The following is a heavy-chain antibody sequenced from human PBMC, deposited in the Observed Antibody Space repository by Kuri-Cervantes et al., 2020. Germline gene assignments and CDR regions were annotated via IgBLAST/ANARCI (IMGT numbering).Heavy chain of an antibody. CDR2: IYYSGST. CDR3: ARHERILWFGEFPTDP. V-gene: IGHV4-39*01. D-gene: IGHD3-10*01. Sequence: WVRQAPGKGLEWIGSIYYSGSTYYNPSLKSRVTISVDTSKNQFSLKLSSVTAADTAVYYCARHERILWFGEFPTDPWGQGTLVTVSS. J-gene: IGHJ5*02.